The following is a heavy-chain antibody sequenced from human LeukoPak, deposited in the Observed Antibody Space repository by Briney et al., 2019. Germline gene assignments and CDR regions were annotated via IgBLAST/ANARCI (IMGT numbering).Heavy chain of an antibody. CDR3: ARVGIVLVTGSNWVDP. D-gene: IGHD3-22*01. V-gene: IGHV4-38-2*02. CDR2: IYHSGST. J-gene: IGHJ5*02. Sequence: SETLSLTCTVSGYSISSGYYWGWIRQPPGKGLEWIGSIYHSGSTYYNASLKGRVTISVDTSKNQFSLKFNSVTAADTAVYFCARVGIVLVTGSNWVDPWGQGTLVTVSS. CDR1: GYSISSGYY.